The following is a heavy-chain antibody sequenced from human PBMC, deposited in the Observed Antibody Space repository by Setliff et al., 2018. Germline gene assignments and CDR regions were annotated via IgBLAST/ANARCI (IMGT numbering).Heavy chain of an antibody. D-gene: IGHD3-3*01. CDR2: IYYSGST. CDR3: AYSSDSDFWSGYPPALDY. V-gene: IGHV4-39*07. Sequence: PSETLSLTCTVSGGSISSSSYYWGWIRQPPGKGLEWIGSIYYSGSTYYNPSLKSRVTISVDTSKNQFSLKLSSVTAADTAVYYCAYSSDSDFWSGYPPALDYWGQGTLVTVSS. CDR1: GGSISSSSYY. J-gene: IGHJ4*02.